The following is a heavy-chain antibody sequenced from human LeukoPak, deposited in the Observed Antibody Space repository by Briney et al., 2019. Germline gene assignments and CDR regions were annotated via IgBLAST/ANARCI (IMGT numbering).Heavy chain of an antibody. V-gene: IGHV1-2*06. J-gene: IGHJ3*02. CDR3: ARFLSGSHGAFDI. Sequence: ASVKVSCKASGYSFTGYWHWVRQAPGQGLEWMGRINPNSGGTDYAQTFRGRVTMTRDTSVSTAYMELSSLRSDDTAVYYCARFLSGSHGAFDIWGQGTMVTVSS. CDR1: GYSFTGYW. D-gene: IGHD1-26*01. CDR2: INPNSGGT.